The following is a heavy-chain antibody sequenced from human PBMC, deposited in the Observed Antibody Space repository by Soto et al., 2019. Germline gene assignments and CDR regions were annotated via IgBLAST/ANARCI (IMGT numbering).Heavy chain of an antibody. J-gene: IGHJ4*02. CDR2: IYYNGNA. CDR1: GGSIRSSSYY. V-gene: IGHV4-39*01. CDR3: VRLWLGERPPDF. Sequence: PSETLSLTCTVSGGSIRSSSYYWGWIRQPPGKGLEWIGSIYYNGNAYYNPSLKSRVTISVDTSKSQLSLKLSSVTAADTAVFYCVRLWLGERPPDFWGQGTLVNVSS. D-gene: IGHD3-10*01.